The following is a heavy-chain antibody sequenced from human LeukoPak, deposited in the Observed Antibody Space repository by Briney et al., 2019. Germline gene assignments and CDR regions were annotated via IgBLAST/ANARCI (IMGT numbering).Heavy chain of an antibody. D-gene: IGHD4-23*01. Sequence: KPSQTLSLTCTVSGGSVSSGAYYWSWIRQYPGKALEWIGYIYNSGGTYHNPSLKSRVTISVDTSQNQFSLKLSSVTAADTALYYCARAKPDYGGNSLFGYWGQGTLVTVSS. CDR3: ARAKPDYGGNSLFGY. J-gene: IGHJ4*02. CDR1: GGSVSSGAYY. V-gene: IGHV4-31*03. CDR2: IYNSGGT.